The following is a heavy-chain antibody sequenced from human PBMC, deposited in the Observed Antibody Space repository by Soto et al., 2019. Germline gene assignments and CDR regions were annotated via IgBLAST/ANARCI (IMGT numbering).Heavy chain of an antibody. CDR3: ARDAALKWFDP. CDR2: VYYSGST. J-gene: IGHJ5*02. CDR1: GGSTSSGGYY. V-gene: IGHV4-31*03. D-gene: IGHD2-15*01. Sequence: PSETLSLTCTVSGGSTSSGGYYWSWIRQYPGKGLEWIGFVYYSGSTYYNPSLKSRVIISVDTSKKQFSLKLSSVTAADTAVYYCARDAALKWFDPWGQGTPVTVSS.